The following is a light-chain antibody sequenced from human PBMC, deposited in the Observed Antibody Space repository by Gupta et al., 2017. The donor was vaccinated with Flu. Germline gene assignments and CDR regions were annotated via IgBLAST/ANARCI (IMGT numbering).Light chain of an antibody. CDR2: AAT. CDR3: HQNSYSPGT. J-gene: IGKJ2*01. Sequence: GTLSLSPGESATLSCRASDSVTVNNVAWYQQKPDQAPGLLIYAATNRTNDMPEMFSGSVAGPDFALIIDLLAPEDFANYYRHQNSYSPGTFGQGTKLEIK. V-gene: IGKV3-20*01. CDR1: DSVTVNN.